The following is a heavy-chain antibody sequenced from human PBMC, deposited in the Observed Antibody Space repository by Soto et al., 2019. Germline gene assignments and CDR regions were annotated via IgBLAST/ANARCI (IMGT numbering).Heavy chain of an antibody. CDR3: TRANWYSEY. J-gene: IGHJ4*02. D-gene: IGHD7-27*01. V-gene: IGHV4-59*11. CDR2: IYYNGNT. Sequence: QVQLQESGPGLVKLSETLSLTCTVSGGSISNHYWSWIRQPPGKGLEWIGYIYYNGNTNYNPPLKSRVTMSVDTSKNQISLKLSSVTAADTAVYYCTRANWYSEYWGQGTLVTVSS. CDR1: GGSISNHY.